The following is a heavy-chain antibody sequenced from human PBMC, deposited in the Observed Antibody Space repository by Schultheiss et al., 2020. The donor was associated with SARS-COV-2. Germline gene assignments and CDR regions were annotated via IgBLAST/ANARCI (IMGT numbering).Heavy chain of an antibody. CDR2: INQSGST. CDR3: AREYCSSTSCYKRGWFDP. V-gene: IGHV4-34*01. Sequence: SETLSLTCAVYGGSFSGYYWSWIRQPPGKGLEWIGEINQSGSTNYSPSLKSRVTISVDTSKNQFSLKLSSVTAADTAVYYCAREYCSSTSCYKRGWFDPWGQGTLVTVSS. CDR1: GGSFSGYY. D-gene: IGHD2-2*02. J-gene: IGHJ5*02.